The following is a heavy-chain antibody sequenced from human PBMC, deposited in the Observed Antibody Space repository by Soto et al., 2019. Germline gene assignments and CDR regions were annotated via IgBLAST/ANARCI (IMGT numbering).Heavy chain of an antibody. CDR1: GFTFSSYA. CDR3: AKDQGAYCGGDCYSWYYYYGMDV. D-gene: IGHD2-21*02. Sequence: GGSLRLSCAASGFTFSSYAMSWVRQAPGKGLEWVSAISGSGGSTYYADSMKGRFTISRDNSKNTLYLQMNSLRAEDTAVYYCAKDQGAYCGGDCYSWYYYYGMDVWGQGTTATVSS. CDR2: ISGSGGST. J-gene: IGHJ6*02. V-gene: IGHV3-23*01.